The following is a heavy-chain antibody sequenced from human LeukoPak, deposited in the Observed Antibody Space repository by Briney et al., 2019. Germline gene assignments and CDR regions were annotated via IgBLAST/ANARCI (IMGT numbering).Heavy chain of an antibody. Sequence: GSLGLSCAAPGFPFCHHAMSRVRQAPGKGLEWVSNNKGSGGSTFYADSVKGRFTISRDNSKNTLYLQMNSLRAEDTAVYYCAKGGNGQWGYYYYGMDVWGQGTTVTVSS. CDR1: GFPFCHHA. J-gene: IGHJ6*02. CDR2: NKGSGGST. CDR3: AKGGNGQWGYYYYGMDV. D-gene: IGHD1-26*01. V-gene: IGHV3-23*01.